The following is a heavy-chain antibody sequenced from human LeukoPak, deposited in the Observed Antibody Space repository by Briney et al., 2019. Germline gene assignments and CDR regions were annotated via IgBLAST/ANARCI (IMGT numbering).Heavy chain of an antibody. CDR2: IPEGGRT. Sequence: SETLSLTCTVSGYSFSSDSFWGCIRQPPGKGLEGVGTIPEGGRTFYNSSLKSRVTISIDTSKNQFSLEVNSVTAADTAVYYCARAGRRTNIWFDPWGQGTLVTVSS. D-gene: IGHD6-6*01. V-gene: IGHV4-38-2*02. J-gene: IGHJ5*02. CDR3: ARAGRRTNIWFDP. CDR1: GYSFSSDSF.